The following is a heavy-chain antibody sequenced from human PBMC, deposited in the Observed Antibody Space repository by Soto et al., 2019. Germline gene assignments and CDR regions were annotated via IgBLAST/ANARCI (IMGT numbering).Heavy chain of an antibody. CDR3: ARESEDLTSNFDY. V-gene: IGHV3-21*01. CDR2: ISSTTNYI. J-gene: IGHJ4*02. Sequence: GGSLRLSCAASGFTFTRYSMNWVRQAPGKGLEWVSSISSTTNYIYYADSMKGRFTVSRDNAKNSVYLEMNSLSAEDTAVYYCARESEDLTSNFDYCGQGTLVTVSS. CDR1: GFTFTRYS.